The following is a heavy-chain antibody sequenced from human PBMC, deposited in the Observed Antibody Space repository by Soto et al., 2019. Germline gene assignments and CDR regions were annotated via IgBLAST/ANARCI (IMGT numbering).Heavy chain of an antibody. D-gene: IGHD6-6*01. CDR3: ARAAYSSSSVYYYYGMDV. CDR1: GGSISSGGYY. Sequence: SETLSLTCTVSGGSISSGGYYWSWIRQHPGKGLEWIGYIYYSGSTCYNPSLKSRVTISVDTSKNQFSLKLSSVTAADTAVYYCARAAYSSSSVYYYYGMDVWGQGTTVTVS. V-gene: IGHV4-31*03. CDR2: IYYSGST. J-gene: IGHJ6*02.